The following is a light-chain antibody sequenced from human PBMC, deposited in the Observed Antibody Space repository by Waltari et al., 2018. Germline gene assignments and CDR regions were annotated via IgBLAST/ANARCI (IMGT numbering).Light chain of an antibody. V-gene: IGKV3-20*01. CDR3: QQYDSSPHT. CDR2: GAS. J-gene: IGKJ3*01. CDR1: QRISDNY. Sequence: ENVLTQSPGTLSLSPGERAALSCRATQRISDNYLAWYQQKPGQAPRLLIYGASIRATGIPDRFSGSGSGTDFTLTINRLEPEDFAVYYCQQYDSSPHTFGPGTTVDI.